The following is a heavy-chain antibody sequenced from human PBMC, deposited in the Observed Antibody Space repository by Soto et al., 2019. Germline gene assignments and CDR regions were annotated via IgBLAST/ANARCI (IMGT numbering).Heavy chain of an antibody. J-gene: IGHJ4*02. D-gene: IGHD6-19*01. V-gene: IGHV4-39*01. CDR2: IYYSGST. CDR3: ARRIAVAGDFDY. CDR1: GGSISSSSYY. Sequence: SETLSLTCTVSGGSISSSSYYWGWIRQPPGKGLEWIGSIYYSGSTYYNPSLKSRVTISVDTSRNQFSLKLSSVTAADTAVYYCARRIAVAGDFDYWGQGTLVTVSS.